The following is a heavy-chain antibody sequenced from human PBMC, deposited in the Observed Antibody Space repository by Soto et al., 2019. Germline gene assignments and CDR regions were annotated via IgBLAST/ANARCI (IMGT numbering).Heavy chain of an antibody. Sequence: QVQLMQSGAEVKKPGASVKVSCKASGDTFTDYYIHWVRQAPGQGLEWMGTVNPSGGHHTYAQHFLGRVTMTRDTSTSTLYMELTSLTSDDAAIYYCARGGHVVVVTAALDYWGQGTLVTVSS. V-gene: IGHV1-46*01. J-gene: IGHJ4*02. D-gene: IGHD2-21*02. CDR3: ARGGHVVVVTAALDY. CDR1: GDTFTDYY. CDR2: VNPSGGHH.